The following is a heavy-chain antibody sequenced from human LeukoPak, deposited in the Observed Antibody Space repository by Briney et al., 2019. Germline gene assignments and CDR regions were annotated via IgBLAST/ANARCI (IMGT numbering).Heavy chain of an antibody. CDR3: ARESPNYYFDY. V-gene: IGHV4-59*01. Sequence: SETLSLTCTVSGGSISSYYWSWIRQPPGKGLEWIGYIYYSGTTNYNPSLKSRPTISVDTSKNQFSLKLSSVTAADTAVYYCARESPNYYFDYWGQGTLVTVSS. CDR2: IYYSGTT. D-gene: IGHD5-24*01. J-gene: IGHJ4*02. CDR1: GGSISSYY.